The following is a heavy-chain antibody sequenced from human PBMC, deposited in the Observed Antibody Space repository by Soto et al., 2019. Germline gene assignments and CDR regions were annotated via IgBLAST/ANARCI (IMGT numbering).Heavy chain of an antibody. CDR1: GFTFSSYA. CDR2: ISYDGSNK. CDR3: ARGDWYFDL. J-gene: IGHJ2*01. Sequence: GGSLRLSCAASGFTFSSYAMSWVRQAPGKGLEWVAVISYDGSNKYYADSVKGRFTISRDNARNSLYLQMNSLRAEDTAVYYCARGDWYFDLWGRGTLVTVSS. V-gene: IGHV3-30*04.